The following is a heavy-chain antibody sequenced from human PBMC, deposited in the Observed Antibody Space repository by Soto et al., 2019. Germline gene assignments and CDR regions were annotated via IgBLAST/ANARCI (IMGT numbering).Heavy chain of an antibody. Sequence: ASVKVSCKASGYTFTSYYMHWVRQAPGQGLEWMGIINPSGGSTSYAQKFQGRVTMTRDTSTSTVYMELSSLRSEDTAVYYCARDIAAAGTYYYYYIDVRAKRTTVTGSS. V-gene: IGHV1-46*01. J-gene: IGHJ6*03. D-gene: IGHD6-13*01. CDR3: ARDIAAAGTYYYYYIDV. CDR1: GYTFTSYY. CDR2: INPSGGST.